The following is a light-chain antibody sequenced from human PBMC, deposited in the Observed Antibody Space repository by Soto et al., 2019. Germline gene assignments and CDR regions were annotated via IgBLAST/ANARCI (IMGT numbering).Light chain of an antibody. J-gene: IGKJ1*01. Sequence: EIVMTQSPATLSVSPGERATLSCRASQSVSSNFAWYQQQPAQAPRLLIYGAATRATGIPARFSGSGSCTKFTLTIISLQADDVAVYYCQQYNNWPPWTFGRGTKVEIK. CDR3: QQYNNWPPWT. CDR2: GAA. CDR1: QSVSSN. V-gene: IGKV3D-15*01.